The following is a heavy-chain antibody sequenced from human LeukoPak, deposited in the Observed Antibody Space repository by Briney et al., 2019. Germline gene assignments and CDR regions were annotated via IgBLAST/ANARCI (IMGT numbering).Heavy chain of an antibody. CDR1: GFTFSGYG. CDR2: IWYDGSKR. V-gene: IGHV3-33*01. J-gene: IGHJ4*02. CDR3: ARSEVSTTLLDY. D-gene: IGHD5/OR15-5a*01. Sequence: GGSLRLSCTASGFTFSGYGMHWVRQAPGKGLEWVAIIWYDGSKRYYADSVKGRFTISRDNFKNTLYLEMNTLGAEDTAMYYCARSEVSTTLLDYWGQGTLVTVSS.